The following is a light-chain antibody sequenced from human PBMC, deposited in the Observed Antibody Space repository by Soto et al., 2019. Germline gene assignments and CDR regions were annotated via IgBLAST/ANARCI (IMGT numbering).Light chain of an antibody. CDR3: QQYGNSPIT. J-gene: IGKJ3*01. Sequence: PGERATLSCRASQSVNSALAWYQQKPGQAPRLLIYGASSRATGIPDRFSGSGSGTDFTLTISRLEPEDFAVYYCQQYGNSPITFGPGTKVDIK. CDR2: GAS. CDR1: QSVNSA. V-gene: IGKV3-20*01.